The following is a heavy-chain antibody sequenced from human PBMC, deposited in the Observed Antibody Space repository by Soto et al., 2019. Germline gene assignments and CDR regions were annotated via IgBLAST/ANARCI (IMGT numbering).Heavy chain of an antibody. CDR3: ARGRGGSYGGNSAHYDV. CDR2: IWYDGSKE. Sequence: QVHLVESGGGVVQPGTSLRLSCEASGFTFSGFGMHWVRQTPGKGLEWVAVIWYDGSKEHFADCVKGRFTISRDNSKNALYLQMNSLRAEDSAIYYCARGRGGSYGGNSAHYDVWGQGTLVTVSS. D-gene: IGHD4-17*01. V-gene: IGHV3-33*01. CDR1: GFTFSGFG. J-gene: IGHJ3*01.